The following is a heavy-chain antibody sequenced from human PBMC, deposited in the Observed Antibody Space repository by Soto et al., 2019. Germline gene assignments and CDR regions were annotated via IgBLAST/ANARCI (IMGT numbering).Heavy chain of an antibody. CDR1: GDSVSSNSAA. CDR2: TYYRSKWYN. CDR3: ARDLVRSSRWGTSYGMDV. Sequence: SQTLSLTCAISGDSVSSNSAAWNWIRQSPSRGLEWLGRTYYRSKWYNDYAVSVKSRITINPDTSKNQFSLQLNSVTPEDTAVYYCARDLVRSSRWGTSYGMDVWGQGTTVTVSS. D-gene: IGHD6-13*01. J-gene: IGHJ6*02. V-gene: IGHV6-1*01.